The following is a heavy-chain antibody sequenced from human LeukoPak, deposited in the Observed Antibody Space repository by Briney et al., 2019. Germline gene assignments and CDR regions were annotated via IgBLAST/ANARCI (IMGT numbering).Heavy chain of an antibody. CDR3: ARRIEPSAFDY. D-gene: IGHD2-2*01. V-gene: IGHV4-39*01. J-gene: IGHJ4*02. CDR1: GGSISGSRFY. Sequence: SSETLSLTCSVSGGSISGSRFYWGWIRQPPGKGLEWIGSVYHSGSTYYNPSLKSRVTISVDTSKNQFSLKLSSVTAADTAVYYCARRIEPSAFDYWAQGRLVSVSS. CDR2: VYHSGST.